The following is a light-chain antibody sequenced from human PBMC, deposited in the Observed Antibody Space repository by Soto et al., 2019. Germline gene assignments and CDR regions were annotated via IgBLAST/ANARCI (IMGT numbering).Light chain of an antibody. CDR2: EVS. Sequence: QSALTQPPSVSGSPGQSVTISCTGTSSDVGAYNYVSWYQHHPGKAPKLMIYEVSNRPSGVSNRFSGSKSGNTASLTISGLQAEDEADYYCSSYTSISTYVFGTGTKLTVL. CDR1: SSDVGAYNY. CDR3: SSYTSISTYV. V-gene: IGLV2-14*01. J-gene: IGLJ1*01.